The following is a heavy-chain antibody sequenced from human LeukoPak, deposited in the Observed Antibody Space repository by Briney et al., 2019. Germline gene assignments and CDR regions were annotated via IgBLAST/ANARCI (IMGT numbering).Heavy chain of an antibody. CDR1: GFTFSYFW. D-gene: IGHD4-17*01. CDR2: IDTDGSYS. J-gene: IGHJ4*02. Sequence: GESLRLSCAASGFTFSYFWMHWFRQTPGKGLVWVSCIDTDGSYSSYADSVKGRFTISRDNVRNTLYLQMNSLRAEDSAVYYCARDFDGPRASDYWGQGISVTVSS. V-gene: IGHV3-74*01. CDR3: ARDFDGPRASDY.